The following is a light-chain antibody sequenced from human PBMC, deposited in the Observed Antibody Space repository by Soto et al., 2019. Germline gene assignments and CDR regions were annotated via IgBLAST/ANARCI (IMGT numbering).Light chain of an antibody. Sequence: DIVMTQSPLSSPVTLGQPASISCRSSQSLVHADGSTYLSWLQQRPGQPPRLLIYKISNRPSGVPDRFSGSGAGTYFTLKISRVEAEDVGVYYCMQATQFPRTFGQGTKVEIK. CDR2: KIS. V-gene: IGKV2-24*01. J-gene: IGKJ1*01. CDR1: QSLVHADGSTY. CDR3: MQATQFPRT.